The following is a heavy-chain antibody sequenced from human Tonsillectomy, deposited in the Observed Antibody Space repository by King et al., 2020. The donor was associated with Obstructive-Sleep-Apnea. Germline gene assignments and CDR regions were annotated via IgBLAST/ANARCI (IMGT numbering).Heavy chain of an antibody. CDR2: IYHSGST. Sequence: LQLQESGSGLVKPSQTLSLTCAVSGGSISSGDYSWSWIRQPPGKGLEWIGYIYHSGSTYYNPSLKSRVTISVGRSKNQFSLRLSSVTAADTAVYYWASSMGDWFDPWGQGTLVTVSS. CDR1: GGSISSGDYS. D-gene: IGHD3-16*01. CDR3: ASSMGDWFDP. V-gene: IGHV4-30-2*01. J-gene: IGHJ5*02.